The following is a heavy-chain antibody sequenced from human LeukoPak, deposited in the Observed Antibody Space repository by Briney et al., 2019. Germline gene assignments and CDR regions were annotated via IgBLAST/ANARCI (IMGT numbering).Heavy chain of an antibody. D-gene: IGHD1-7*01. CDR1: GFTFSNAW. V-gene: IGHV3-15*01. J-gene: IGHJ6*03. Sequence: PGGSLRLSCAASGFTFSNAWMSWVRQAPGKGLDWVGHIKSKADGGTTDYAAPVKGRFTISRDDSKNMLFLQMNSLKTEDTALYYCTTNYTDNYYYMDVWGIGTTVTVSS. CDR3: TTNYTDNYYYMDV. CDR2: IKSKADGGTT.